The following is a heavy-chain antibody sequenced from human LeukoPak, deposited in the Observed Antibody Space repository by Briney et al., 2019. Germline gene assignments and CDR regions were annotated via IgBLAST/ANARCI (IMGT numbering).Heavy chain of an antibody. Sequence: ASVKVSCKASGYTFTSYYMHWVRQAPGQGLEWMGIINPSGGSTSYAQEFQGRVTMTRDMSTSTVYMELSSLRSEDTAVYYCARDFQQLVPFDYWGQGTLVTVSS. CDR1: GYTFTSYY. CDR3: ARDFQQLVPFDY. V-gene: IGHV1-46*01. D-gene: IGHD6-13*01. CDR2: INPSGGST. J-gene: IGHJ4*02.